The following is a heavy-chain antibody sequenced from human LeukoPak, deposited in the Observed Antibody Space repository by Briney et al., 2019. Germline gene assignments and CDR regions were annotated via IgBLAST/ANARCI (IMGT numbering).Heavy chain of an antibody. CDR1: GYTFTSYG. Sequence: ASVKVSCKASGYTFTSYGFSWVRQAPGQGLEWMGWISTYNGNTNYAQKLQGRVTMSTDTSTSTAYMELRSLRSDDTAVYYCARGAAIDSSGYYYYYYMDVWGKGTTVTVSS. J-gene: IGHJ6*03. V-gene: IGHV1-18*01. CDR2: ISTYNGNT. D-gene: IGHD3-22*01. CDR3: ARGAAIDSSGYYYYYYMDV.